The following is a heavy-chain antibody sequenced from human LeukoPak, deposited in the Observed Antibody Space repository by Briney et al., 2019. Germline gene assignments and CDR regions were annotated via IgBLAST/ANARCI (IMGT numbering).Heavy chain of an antibody. CDR2: IKQDGRER. CDR3: ASDGGWGKLYS. J-gene: IGHJ4*02. D-gene: IGHD7-27*01. CDR1: GFTFSSDW. V-gene: IGHV3-7*01. Sequence: GGALRLSCVGSGFTFSSDWMSWVRQAPGKGLEWGANIKQDGRERYYVDSVKGRFTISRDNAKNSLYLQMNSLRAEDKAVYYCASDGGWGKLYSWGQGTLVTVSS.